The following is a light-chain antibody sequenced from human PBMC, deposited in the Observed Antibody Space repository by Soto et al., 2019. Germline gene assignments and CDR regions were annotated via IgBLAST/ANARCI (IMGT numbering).Light chain of an antibody. J-gene: IGKJ3*01. V-gene: IGKV2-30*01. Sequence: DVVMTQSPLSLPVTLGQPASISCRSSQSLVSSDGNTYLNWFHQRPGQSPRRLFYKVSNRDSGVADRFSGSGSGTEFTLTISRVEAEDAGVYYCMQAAQWPRTFGPGTKVDIK. CDR3: MQAAQWPRT. CDR2: KVS. CDR1: QSLVSSDGNTY.